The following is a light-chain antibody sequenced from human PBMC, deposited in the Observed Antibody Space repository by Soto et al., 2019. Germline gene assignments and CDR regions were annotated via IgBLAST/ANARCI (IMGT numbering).Light chain of an antibody. CDR3: QHYYNWPRT. CDR1: QSVLRH. V-gene: IGKV3-15*01. J-gene: IGKJ1*01. Sequence: EIVTAESPASPSVSPGERATLSCRATQSVLRHLAWYQHKPGQPPRLLIYCASTRATAIPGRYSGSGSGTEFTLTISSLPSEDFAVYYCQHYYNWPRTFGQGTKVDSK. CDR2: CAS.